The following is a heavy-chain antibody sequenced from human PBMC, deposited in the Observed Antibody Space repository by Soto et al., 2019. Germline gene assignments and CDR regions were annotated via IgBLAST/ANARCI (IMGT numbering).Heavy chain of an antibody. V-gene: IGHV4-31*08. D-gene: IGHD4-17*01. CDR1: GGSVSSGGQY. CDR2: IYYSGDT. Sequence: QVQLQESGPGLVKPSQTLSLTCTVSGGSVSSGGQYWSWIRQHPGKGLEWIGNIYYSGDTFYHPSLRRRITSSVDTSRNQFSLSLSSVTAADTAVYYCDRRPPRFYSGLWGRGTPLTVSS. CDR3: DRRPPRFYSGL. J-gene: IGHJ2*01.